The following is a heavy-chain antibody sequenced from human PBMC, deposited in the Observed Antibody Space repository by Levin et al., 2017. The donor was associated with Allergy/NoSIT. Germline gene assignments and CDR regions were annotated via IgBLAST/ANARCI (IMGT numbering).Heavy chain of an antibody. Sequence: GGSLRLSCAASGFTFSSYWMSWVRQAPGKGLEWVANIKQDGSEKYYVGSVKGRFTISRDNAKNSLYLQMNSLRAEDTALYYCARVRSGRDGYTNDYWGQGTLVTVSS. J-gene: IGHJ4*02. CDR1: GFTFSSYW. CDR2: IKQDGSEK. V-gene: IGHV3-7*01. CDR3: ARVRSGRDGYTNDY. D-gene: IGHD5-24*01.